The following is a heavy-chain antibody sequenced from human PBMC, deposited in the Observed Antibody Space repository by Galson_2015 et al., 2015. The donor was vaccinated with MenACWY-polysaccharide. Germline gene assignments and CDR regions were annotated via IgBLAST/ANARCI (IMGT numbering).Heavy chain of an antibody. CDR1: GFTFSSYA. V-gene: IGHV3-23*01. J-gene: IGHJ4*02. D-gene: IGHD6-6*01. CDR2: INGGGSST. Sequence: SLRLSCAASGFTFSSYAMSWLRQAPGKGLEWVSAINGGGSSTYHADSVKGRFTISRDNSKNTLYLQMDSLGAEDTAVYYCAKGSAPARPYYFDYWGQGALVTVSS. CDR3: AKGSAPARPYYFDY.